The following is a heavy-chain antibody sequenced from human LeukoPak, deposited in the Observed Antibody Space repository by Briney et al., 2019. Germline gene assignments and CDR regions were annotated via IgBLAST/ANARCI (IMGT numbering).Heavy chain of an antibody. CDR2: INHSGST. CDR1: GGSFSGYY. Sequence: SKTLSLTCAVYGGSFSGYYWSWIRQPPGKGLEWIGEINHSGSTNYNPSLKSRVTISVDTSKNQFSLKLSSVTAADTAVYYCARVRGYSYGPFDYWGQGTLVTVSS. CDR3: ARVRGYSYGPFDY. D-gene: IGHD5-18*01. V-gene: IGHV4-34*01. J-gene: IGHJ4*02.